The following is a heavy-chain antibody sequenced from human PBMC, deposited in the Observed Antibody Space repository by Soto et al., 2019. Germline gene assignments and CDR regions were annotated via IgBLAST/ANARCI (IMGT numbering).Heavy chain of an antibody. V-gene: IGHV1-3*01. CDR3: ARADYYYLDY. Sequence: QVQLVQSGAEVKKPGASVKVSCKASGYTFTSYAMHWVRQAPGQRLEWMGWINAGNGNTKYSQKCQGRVSITRDTSASTAYMEQSSLRSEDTAVYYCARADYYYLDYWGQGTLVTVSS. CDR2: INAGNGNT. J-gene: IGHJ4*02. CDR1: GYTFTSYA. D-gene: IGHD3-10*01.